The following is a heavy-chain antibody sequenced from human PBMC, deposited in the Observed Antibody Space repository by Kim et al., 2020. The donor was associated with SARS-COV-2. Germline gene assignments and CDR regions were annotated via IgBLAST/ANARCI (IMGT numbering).Heavy chain of an antibody. CDR3: AREGVTAAGEGVGDY. CDR1: GFTSSGYW. Sequence: GGSLRLSCAASGFTSSGYWMHWVRQAPGKGLVWVSRINNDGSSTHYADSVKSRFTISRDNAKNTLYLEIVNLRAEDTAVYYCAREGVTAAGEGVGDYWGQGTLVIVSS. CDR2: INNDGSST. J-gene: IGHJ4*02. V-gene: IGHV3-74*01. D-gene: IGHD6-13*01.